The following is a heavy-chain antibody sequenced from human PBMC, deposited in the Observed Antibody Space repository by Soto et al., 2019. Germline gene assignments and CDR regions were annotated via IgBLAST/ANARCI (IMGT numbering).Heavy chain of an antibody. CDR2: IIPIFGTA. CDR3: ARLAVMVRGVIGYYYGMDV. D-gene: IGHD3-10*01. CDR1: GGTFSSXA. Sequence: QVQLXXXXXXXKKPGSXVKXSCKXSGGTFSSXAISXXXQAPGQGLXXXXXIIPIFGTANYAQKFQGRVTITADESTSTAYMELSSLRSEDTAVYYCARLAVMVRGVIGYYYGMDVWGQGTTVTVSS. J-gene: IGHJ6*02. V-gene: IGHV1-69*01.